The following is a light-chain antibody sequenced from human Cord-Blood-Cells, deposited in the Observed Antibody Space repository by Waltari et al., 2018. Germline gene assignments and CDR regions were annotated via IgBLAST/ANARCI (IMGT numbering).Light chain of an antibody. CDR2: WAS. J-gene: IGKJ3*01. V-gene: IGKV4-1*01. CDR3: QQYYSTPFT. CDR1: QSVLYSSNNKNY. Sequence: DIVMTQSPDSLAVSLGERATINCKSSQSVLYSSNNKNYLAWYQQKPGQPPKLLIYWASTRGSGVPDRFSGGGSGTDFTLTISSLQAEDVAVYYCQQYYSTPFTFGPGTKVDIK.